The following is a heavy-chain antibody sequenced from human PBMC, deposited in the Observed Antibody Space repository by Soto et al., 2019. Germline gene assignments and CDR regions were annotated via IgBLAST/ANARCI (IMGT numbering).Heavy chain of an antibody. V-gene: IGHV4-59*11. D-gene: IGHD6-19*01. J-gene: IGHJ4*02. CDR3: ARVGSSGWSPDY. CDR2: IFYSGVT. Sequence: PSAAQSLTCHVSGGSISGHYWTWLRQPPGKELEWIGYIFYSGVTNYNPSLKSRVTLSVDTSKNQFSLRLRSVTAEDTALYYCARVGSSGWSPDYWGRGTLVTVSP. CDR1: GGSISGHY.